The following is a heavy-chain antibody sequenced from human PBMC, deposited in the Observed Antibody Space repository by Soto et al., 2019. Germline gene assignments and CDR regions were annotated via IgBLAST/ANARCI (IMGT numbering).Heavy chain of an antibody. CDR3: AKCVGYSSSWYYFDY. CDR2: ISGSGGST. J-gene: IGHJ4*02. CDR1: GFTFSSYA. Sequence: GGSLRLSCAASGFTFSSYAMSWVRQAPGKGLEWVSAISGSGGSTYYADSVKGRFTISRDNSKNTLYLQMNSLRAEDTAVYYCAKCVGYSSSWYYFDYWGQGTLVTVSS. V-gene: IGHV3-23*01. D-gene: IGHD6-13*01.